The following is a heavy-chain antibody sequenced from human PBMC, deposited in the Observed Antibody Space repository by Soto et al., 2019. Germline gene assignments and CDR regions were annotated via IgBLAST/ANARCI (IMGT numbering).Heavy chain of an antibody. CDR3: ARGGQQLDLFDP. J-gene: IGHJ5*02. D-gene: IGHD6-13*01. V-gene: IGHV3-21*01. CDR2: ISSSSSYI. CDR1: GFTFSSYS. Sequence: GGSLRLSCAASGFTFSSYSMNWVRQAPGKGLEWVSSISSSSSYIYYADSVKGRFTISRDNAKNSLYLQMNSLRAEDTAVYYCARGGQQLDLFDPWGQGTLVTVSS.